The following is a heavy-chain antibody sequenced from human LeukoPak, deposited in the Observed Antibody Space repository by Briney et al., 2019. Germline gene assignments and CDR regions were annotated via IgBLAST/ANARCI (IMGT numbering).Heavy chain of an antibody. Sequence: GGSLRLSRAASGFIFSSYAMSWVRLAPGKGLEWISVISGSGGRTDSADSVKGRFTISRDNSKNTLYLRMNSLRAEDTAVYYCAKTALAVAGIVPVESELDYWGQGTLVTVSS. CDR2: ISGSGGRT. CDR1: GFIFSSYA. D-gene: IGHD6-19*01. CDR3: AKTALAVAGIVPVESELDY. J-gene: IGHJ4*02. V-gene: IGHV3-23*01.